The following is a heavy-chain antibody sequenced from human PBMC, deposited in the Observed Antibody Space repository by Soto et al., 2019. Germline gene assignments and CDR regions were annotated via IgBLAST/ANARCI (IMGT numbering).Heavy chain of an antibody. V-gene: IGHV3-33*01. CDR3: VREGKTAGAFDI. J-gene: IGHJ3*02. Sequence: QVQLVESGGGVVQPGRSLRLSCAASGFTFSNYGMHWVRQAPGKGLEWVAVIWNDGNKKYYADCVNGRFTISRDNSENTLILRMNSLTAEDTAVYYCVREGKTAGAFDIWGQGTMVTVSS. D-gene: IGHD1-1*01. CDR2: IWNDGNKK. CDR1: GFTFSNYG.